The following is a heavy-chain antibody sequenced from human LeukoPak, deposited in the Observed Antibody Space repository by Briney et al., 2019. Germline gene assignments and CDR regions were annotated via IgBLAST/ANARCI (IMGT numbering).Heavy chain of an antibody. CDR2: ISGSGGNT. Sequence: QPGGSLRLSCAASGFTFSSYAMNWVRQAPGKGLEWVSAISGSGGNTYYADSVKGRFTVSRDNSKNTLYLQMSSLRAEDTAVYYCARGVYGSGSYSFDYWGQGTLVTVSS. V-gene: IGHV3-23*01. D-gene: IGHD3-10*01. J-gene: IGHJ4*02. CDR3: ARGVYGSGSYSFDY. CDR1: GFTFSSYA.